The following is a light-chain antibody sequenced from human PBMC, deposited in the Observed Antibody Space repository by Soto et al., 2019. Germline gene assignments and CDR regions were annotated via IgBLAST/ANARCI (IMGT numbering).Light chain of an antibody. J-gene: IGKJ5*01. V-gene: IGKV3-11*01. CDR3: QQRSNWPIT. CDR1: QSVSSY. Sequence: EIVLTQSPATLSLSPGERATLSCRASQSVSSYLAWYQQKPGQAPRLLIYDASNSATGIPARFSGSGSGTDFTLTISSLEHEDFAVYYCQQRSNWPITLGQGTRLEIK. CDR2: DAS.